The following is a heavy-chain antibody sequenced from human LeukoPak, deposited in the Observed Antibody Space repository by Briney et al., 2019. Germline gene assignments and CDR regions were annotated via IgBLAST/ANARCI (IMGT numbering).Heavy chain of an antibody. CDR1: GFTFSSSA. D-gene: IGHD3-22*01. V-gene: IGHV3-23*01. Sequence: GGSLRLSCAASGFTFSSSAMSWVRQVPGKGLEWVSGISASGGSTYYADSVRGRFTISRDNSKSTLYLQMNSLRAEDTAVYYCARDRHYYDSSGYDNFDYWGQGTLVTVSS. CDR2: ISASGGST. J-gene: IGHJ4*02. CDR3: ARDRHYYDSSGYDNFDY.